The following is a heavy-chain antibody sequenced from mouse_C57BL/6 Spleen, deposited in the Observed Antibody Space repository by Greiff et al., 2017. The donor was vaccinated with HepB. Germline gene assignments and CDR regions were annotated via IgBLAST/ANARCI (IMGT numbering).Heavy chain of an antibody. D-gene: IGHD1-1*01. CDR1: GYTFTSYW. V-gene: IGHV1-61*01. CDR3: ARSGTTVRFAY. Sequence: VQLQQPGAELVRPGSSVKLSCKASGYTFTSYWMDWVKQRPGQGLEWIGNIYPSDSETHYNQKFKDKATLTVDKSSSTAYMQLSSLTSEDSAVYYCARSGTTVRFAYWGQGTLVTVAA. J-gene: IGHJ3*01. CDR2: IYPSDSET.